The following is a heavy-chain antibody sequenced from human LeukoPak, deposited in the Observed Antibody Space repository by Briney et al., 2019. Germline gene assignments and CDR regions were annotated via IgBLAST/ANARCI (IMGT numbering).Heavy chain of an antibody. V-gene: IGHV3-23*01. CDR1: GFTFSSYA. D-gene: IGHD5-12*01. CDR2: ISGSGGST. J-gene: IGHJ4*02. Sequence: GGSLRLSCAASGFTFSSYAMSWVRQAPGKGLEWVSAISGSGGSTYYADSVKGRFTISRDNSKNTLYLQMNSLRAEDTAVYYCAKDLGMYSGYEESIDYWGQGTLVTVSS. CDR3: AKDLGMYSGYEESIDY.